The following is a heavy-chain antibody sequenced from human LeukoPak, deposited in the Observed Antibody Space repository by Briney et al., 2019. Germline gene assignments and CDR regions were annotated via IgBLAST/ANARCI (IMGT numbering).Heavy chain of an antibody. J-gene: IGHJ6*03. CDR2: ISAYNGNT. Sequence: GASVKVSCKASGYTFTSYGISWVRQAPGQGLEWMGWISAYNGNTNYAQKLQGRVTMTTDTSTSTAYMELRSLRSDDTAVYYCARTYDSPGYYSPDYYYMDVWGKGTTVTISS. D-gene: IGHD3-22*01. V-gene: IGHV1-18*01. CDR1: GYTFTSYG. CDR3: ARTYDSPGYYSPDYYYMDV.